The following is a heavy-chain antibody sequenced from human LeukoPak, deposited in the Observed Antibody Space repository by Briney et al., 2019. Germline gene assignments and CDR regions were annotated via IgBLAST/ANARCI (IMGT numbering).Heavy chain of an antibody. V-gene: IGHV4-34*01. J-gene: IGHJ3*02. CDR1: GGSFSGYY. D-gene: IGHD6-19*01. CDR3: ARGLSGSGWYRYDAFDI. Sequence: SETLSLTCAVYGGSFSGYYWSWIRQPPGKGLEWIGEINHSGSTNYNPSLKSRVTISVDTSKNQFSLKLSSVTAADTAVYYCARGLSGSGWYRYDAFDIWGQGTMVTVSS. CDR2: INHSGST.